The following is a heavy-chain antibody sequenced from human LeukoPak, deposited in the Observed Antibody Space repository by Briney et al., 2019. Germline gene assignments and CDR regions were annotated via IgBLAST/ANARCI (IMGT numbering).Heavy chain of an antibody. Sequence: PGGSLRLSCAAPGFTFSSYAMSWVRQAPGKGLEWVSAISGSGGSTYYADSVKGRFTISRDNSKNTLYLQMNSLRAEDTAVYYCAKVPKGDWAFDYWGQGTLVTVSS. J-gene: IGHJ4*02. CDR1: GFTFSSYA. CDR3: AKVPKGDWAFDY. D-gene: IGHD2-21*02. CDR2: ISGSGGST. V-gene: IGHV3-23*01.